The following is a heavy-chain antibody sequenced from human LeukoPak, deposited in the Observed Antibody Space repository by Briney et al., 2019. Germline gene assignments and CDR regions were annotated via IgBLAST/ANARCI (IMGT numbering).Heavy chain of an antibody. Sequence: GGSLRLSCEASGFRFSDFPITWVRQAPGKGPEWVSAIGGRVGSTYYADSVGGRFTISRDNSKDIVYLQMNSLKVEDTATYYCGKEGGAWGQGTKVTVSS. V-gene: IGHV3-23*01. CDR3: GKEGGA. D-gene: IGHD3-16*01. J-gene: IGHJ5*02. CDR2: IGGRVGST. CDR1: GFRFSDFP.